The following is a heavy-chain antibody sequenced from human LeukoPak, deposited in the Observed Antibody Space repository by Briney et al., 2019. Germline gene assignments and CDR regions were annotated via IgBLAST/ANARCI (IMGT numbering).Heavy chain of an antibody. CDR3: ARFGLIIWNDGGNAFDI. CDR1: GGTFSSYA. J-gene: IGHJ3*02. D-gene: IGHD1-1*01. CDR2: MNPNSGNT. Sequence: ASVKVSCKASGGTFSSYAISWVRQATGQGLEWMGWMNPNSGNTGYAQKFQGRVTITRNTSISTAYMELSSLRSEDTAVYYCARFGLIIWNDGGNAFDIWGQGTMVTVSS. V-gene: IGHV1-8*03.